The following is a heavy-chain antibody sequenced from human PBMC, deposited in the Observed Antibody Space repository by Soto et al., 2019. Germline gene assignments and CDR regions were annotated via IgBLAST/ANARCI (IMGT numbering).Heavy chain of an antibody. V-gene: IGHV3-23*01. CDR1: GFSFSSYA. J-gene: IGHJ4*02. CDR3: AKDPITIFGVVEGFDY. Sequence: GGSLRLSCAASGFSFSSYAMSWVRQAPGKGLEWVSAISGSGGSTYYADSVKGRFTISRDNSKNTLYLQMNSLRAEDTAVYYCAKDPITIFGVVEGFDYWGQGTLVTVS. D-gene: IGHD3-3*01. CDR2: ISGSGGST.